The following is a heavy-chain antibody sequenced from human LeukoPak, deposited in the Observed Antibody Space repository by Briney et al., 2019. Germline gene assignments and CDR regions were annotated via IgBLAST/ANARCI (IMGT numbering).Heavy chain of an antibody. Sequence: PSETLSLTCTVSGGSISSYYWSWIRQPAGKGLEWIGRIYTGGSGNYNPSLKSRVTMSVDTSKNQFSLKLSSVTAADTAVYYCARARHSGDQVSNYFDYWGQGTLVTVSS. CDR1: GGSISSYY. CDR2: IYTGGSG. CDR3: ARARHSGDQVSNYFDY. V-gene: IGHV4-4*07. D-gene: IGHD2-15*01. J-gene: IGHJ4*02.